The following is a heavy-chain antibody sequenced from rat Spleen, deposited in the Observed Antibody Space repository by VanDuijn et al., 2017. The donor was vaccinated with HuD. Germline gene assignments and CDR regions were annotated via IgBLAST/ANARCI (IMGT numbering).Heavy chain of an antibody. Sequence: EVQVLESGGGLVQPGNSLKLTCATSGFTFSTAWMHWVRQSPDKRLEWIARIKDKSNNYATDYVESVKGRFTISRDDSESSVYLQMNSLKEEDTATYYCTTPRNYGGYWYFDFWGPGTMVTVSS. CDR1: GFTFSTAW. J-gene: IGHJ1*01. CDR3: TTPRNYGGYWYFDF. D-gene: IGHD1-11*01. V-gene: IGHV6-13*01. CDR2: IKDKSNNYAT.